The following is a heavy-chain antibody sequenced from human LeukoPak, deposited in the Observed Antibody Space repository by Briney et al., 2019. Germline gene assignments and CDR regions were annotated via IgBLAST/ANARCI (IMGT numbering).Heavy chain of an antibody. D-gene: IGHD3-10*01. V-gene: IGHV4-31*03. CDR2: IYYSGST. Sequence: SQTLSLTCTVSGGSISSGGYYWSWIRQHPGKGLEWIGYIYYSGSTYYNPSLKSRVTIAVDTSKNQFSLKLSSVTAADTAVYYCARGRVSGIAPWGQGTLVTVSS. CDR3: ARGRVSGIAP. J-gene: IGHJ5*02. CDR1: GGSISSGGYY.